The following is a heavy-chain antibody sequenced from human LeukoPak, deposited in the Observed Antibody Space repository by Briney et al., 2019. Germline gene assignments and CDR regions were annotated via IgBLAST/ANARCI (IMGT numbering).Heavy chain of an antibody. Sequence: ASVKVSCTASGYTFTSYGISWVRQAPGQGLEWTGWISAYNGNTNYAQKLQGRVTMTTDTSTSTAYMELRSLRSDDTAVYYCARGSPYDFWSGYYMSFGSPHLLDYWGQGTLVTVSS. J-gene: IGHJ4*02. V-gene: IGHV1-18*01. CDR2: ISAYNGNT. D-gene: IGHD3-3*01. CDR3: ARGSPYDFWSGYYMSFGSPHLLDY. CDR1: GYTFTSYG.